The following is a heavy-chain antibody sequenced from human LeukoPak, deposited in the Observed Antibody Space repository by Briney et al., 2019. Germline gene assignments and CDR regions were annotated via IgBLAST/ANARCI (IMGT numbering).Heavy chain of an antibody. D-gene: IGHD2-2*01. J-gene: IGHJ5*02. CDR1: GYTFTSYY. CDR2: INPSVGGT. V-gene: IGHV1-46*03. CDR3: AREEVVVVPAATLNWFDP. Sequence: ASVKVSCKASGYTFTSYYMHWVRQAPGQGLEWIGIINPSVGGTSYAQKFQGRVTMTRDTSTSTVYMELSSLRSEDTAVYYCAREEVVVVPAATLNWFDPWGQGTLVTVSS.